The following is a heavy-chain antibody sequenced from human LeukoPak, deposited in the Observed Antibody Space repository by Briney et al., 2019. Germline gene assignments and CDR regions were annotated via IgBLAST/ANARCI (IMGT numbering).Heavy chain of an antibody. J-gene: IGHJ6*02. CDR2: IYYSGST. CDR3: ARVVYSHYWPEGMDV. Sequence: SETLSLTCTVSGGSITSYHYSWIRQPPGKGLEWIGYIYYSGSTNYNPSLKSRVTISVDTSKNQFSLKLSSVTAADTAVYYCARVVYSHYWPEGMDVWGQGTTVTVSS. V-gene: IGHV4-59*01. CDR1: GGSITSYH. D-gene: IGHD4-11*01.